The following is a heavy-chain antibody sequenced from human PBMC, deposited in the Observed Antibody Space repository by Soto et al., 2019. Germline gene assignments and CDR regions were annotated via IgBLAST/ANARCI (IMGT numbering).Heavy chain of an antibody. Sequence: LSLTCTVSGGSISGYFWSWIRQPAGKRLDWIGRIYSSGSTNYNPSLNSRITMSVDTSKNQFSLKLSSVSAADTAVYYCARAYDSNGNHAFDIWGQGTLVTVSS. CDR1: GGSISGYF. V-gene: IGHV4-4*07. D-gene: IGHD3-22*01. CDR3: ARAYDSNGNHAFDI. CDR2: IYSSGST. J-gene: IGHJ3*02.